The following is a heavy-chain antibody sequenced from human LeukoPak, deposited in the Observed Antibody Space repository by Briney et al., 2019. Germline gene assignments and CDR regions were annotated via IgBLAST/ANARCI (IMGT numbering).Heavy chain of an antibody. CDR2: IYSGGST. Sequence: ASVKVSCKASGGTFSSYAMNWVRQAPGKGLEWVSVIYSGGSTYYADSVKGRFTISRDNSKNTLYLQMNSLRAEDTAVYYCASVWFGEATDYWGQGTLVTVSS. CDR1: GGTFSSYA. J-gene: IGHJ4*02. D-gene: IGHD3-10*01. V-gene: IGHV3-53*01. CDR3: ASVWFGEATDY.